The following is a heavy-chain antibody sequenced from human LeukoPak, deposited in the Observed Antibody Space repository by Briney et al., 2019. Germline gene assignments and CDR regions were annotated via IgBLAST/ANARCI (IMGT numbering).Heavy chain of an antibody. J-gene: IGHJ4*02. Sequence: SETLSLTCAVYGVSFSGYYWSWIRQPPGKGLEWIGEINHSGSTNYNPSLKSRVTISVDTSKNQFSLKLSSVTAADTAVYYCASRKLGLIDYWGQGTLVTVSS. V-gene: IGHV4-34*01. D-gene: IGHD7-27*01. CDR3: ASRKLGLIDY. CDR2: INHSGST. CDR1: GVSFSGYY.